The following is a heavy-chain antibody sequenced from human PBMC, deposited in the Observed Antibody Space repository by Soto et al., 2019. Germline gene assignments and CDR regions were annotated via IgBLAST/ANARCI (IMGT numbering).Heavy chain of an antibody. Sequence: QVQLVQSGAEVKKPGSSVKVSCKASGGTFSNYAITWVRQAPGQGLEWVGRIIPIFGTTNVAQKSQGRVTITADESTTTANMELSGLRSDDTAVYYCAKDGGADGYFGNWLDPWGQGTLVTVSS. J-gene: IGHJ5*02. D-gene: IGHD5-12*01. CDR2: IIPIFGTT. V-gene: IGHV1-69*15. CDR1: GGTFSNYA. CDR3: AKDGGADGYFGNWLDP.